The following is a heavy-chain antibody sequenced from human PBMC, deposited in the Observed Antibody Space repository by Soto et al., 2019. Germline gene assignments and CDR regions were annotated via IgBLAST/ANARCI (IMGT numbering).Heavy chain of an antibody. CDR2: ISAYNGNT. D-gene: IGHD6-13*01. CDR3: ARDATYSSSGNRYYYYGMYV. V-gene: IGHV1-18*04. J-gene: IGHJ6*02. Sequence: ASVKVSCKASGYTFTSYGISWVRQAPGQGLEWMGWISAYNGNTNYAQKLQGRVTMTTDTSTSTAYMELRSLRSDDTAVYYCARDATYSSSGNRYYYYGMYVWGQGTTVTVSS. CDR1: GYTFTSYG.